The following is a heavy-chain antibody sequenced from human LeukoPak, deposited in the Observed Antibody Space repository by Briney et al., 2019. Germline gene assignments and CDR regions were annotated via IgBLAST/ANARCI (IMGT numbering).Heavy chain of an antibody. D-gene: IGHD6-19*01. Sequence: GGSLRLSCAASGFTLSRYSMNWVRQVPGKGLEWTAYINSAGHTIYYADFVKGRFAISRDSTKDSLFLQMTSLRVEDTAVYFCVRDSLAVSNGLDIWGQGTTVIVSS. J-gene: IGHJ3*02. CDR1: GFTLSRYS. V-gene: IGHV3-48*04. CDR3: VRDSLAVSNGLDI. CDR2: INSAGHTI.